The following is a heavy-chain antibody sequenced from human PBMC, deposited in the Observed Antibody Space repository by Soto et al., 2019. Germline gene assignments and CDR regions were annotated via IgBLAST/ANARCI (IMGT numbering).Heavy chain of an antibody. CDR3: ARVRDFWSGDLSLNWFDP. J-gene: IGHJ5*02. CDR2: TYYRSKWYN. V-gene: IGHV6-1*01. CDR1: GDSVSSNSAA. D-gene: IGHD3-3*01. Sequence: SQTLSLTCVISGDSVSSNSAAWNWIRQSPSRGLEWLGRTYYRSKWYNDYAVSVKSRITINPDTSKNQFSLQLNSVTPEDTAVYYCARVRDFWSGDLSLNWFDPWGQGTLVTVSS.